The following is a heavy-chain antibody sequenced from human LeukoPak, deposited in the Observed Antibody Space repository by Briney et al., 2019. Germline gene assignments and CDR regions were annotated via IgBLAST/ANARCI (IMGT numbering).Heavy chain of an antibody. CDR2: ISGSGGST. V-gene: IGHV3-23*01. CDR3: ARRYCGGGSCHFDY. Sequence: GGSLRLSCAASGFTFSSYAMSWVRQAPGKGLEWVSVISGSGGSTYYADSVKGRFTISRDNSKNTLYLQMNSLRAEDTAVYYCARRYCGGGSCHFDYWGQGTLVTVSS. D-gene: IGHD2-15*01. CDR1: GFTFSSYA. J-gene: IGHJ4*02.